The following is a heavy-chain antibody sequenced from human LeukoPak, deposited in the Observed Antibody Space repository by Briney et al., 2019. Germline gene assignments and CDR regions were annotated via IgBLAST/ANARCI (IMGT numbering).Heavy chain of an antibody. Sequence: KPSETLSLTCTVSGGPISSSSYYWGWIRQPPGKGLEWIGSFYYSGTTYYNPSLKSRVTISVDSSKNQFSLKLSSVTAADTAVYYCARHEGDYSNYLPNWFDPWGQGTLVTVSS. CDR1: GGPISSSSYY. CDR3: ARHEGDYSNYLPNWFDP. D-gene: IGHD4-11*01. V-gene: IGHV4-39*01. CDR2: FYYSGTT. J-gene: IGHJ5*02.